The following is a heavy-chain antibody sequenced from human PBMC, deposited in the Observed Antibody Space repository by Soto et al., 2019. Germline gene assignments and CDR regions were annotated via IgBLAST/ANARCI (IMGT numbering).Heavy chain of an antibody. V-gene: IGHV1-69*13. CDR1: GGAFRRYS. Sequence: SVKVSCKTSGGAFRRYSVSWVRQAPGQGLEWIGGVIPVFNTSNYSLKFQGRVAIFADVSTSTVFMELRSLRSEDTALYYCARGDEMTAVTIFEYWGQGTLVTVSS. D-gene: IGHD4-17*01. CDR3: ARGDEMTAVTIFEY. CDR2: VIPVFNTS. J-gene: IGHJ4*02.